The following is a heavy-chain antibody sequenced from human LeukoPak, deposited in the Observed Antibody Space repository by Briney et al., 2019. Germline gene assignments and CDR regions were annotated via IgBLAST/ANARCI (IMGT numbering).Heavy chain of an antibody. J-gene: IGHJ4*02. CDR2: IYPDDSDT. Sequence: GESLKISCKGSGYSFTNYWIVWVRQMPGKGLEWMGIIYPDDSDTRYSPSFQGQVTISADKSMSTAYLQWSSLKASDTAMYYCARHGPEPYSSGPGVYWGQGTVVTVSS. CDR1: GYSFTNYW. D-gene: IGHD6-19*01. CDR3: ARHGPEPYSSGPGVY. V-gene: IGHV5-51*01.